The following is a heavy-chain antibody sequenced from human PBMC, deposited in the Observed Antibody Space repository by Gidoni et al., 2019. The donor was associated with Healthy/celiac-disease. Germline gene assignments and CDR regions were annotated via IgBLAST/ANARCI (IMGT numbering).Heavy chain of an antibody. CDR3: AKDSRGGSSWSSFDY. CDR1: GFTCSSYA. V-gene: IGHV3-23*01. D-gene: IGHD6-13*01. Sequence: EVQLLESGGGVVQPGGSLRLSCAASGFTCSSYAMSWVRQAPGQGLAWVSAISGSGGSTYYADSVKGRFTISRDNSNNTLYLQMNSLRAEDTAVYYCAKDSRGGSSWSSFDYWGQGTLVTVSS. CDR2: ISGSGGST. J-gene: IGHJ4*02.